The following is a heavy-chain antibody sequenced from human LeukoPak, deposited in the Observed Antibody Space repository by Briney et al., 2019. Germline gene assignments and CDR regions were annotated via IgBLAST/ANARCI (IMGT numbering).Heavy chain of an antibody. V-gene: IGHV3-21*01. CDR1: GFTFSSYS. CDR2: ISSSSSYI. D-gene: IGHD6-13*01. CDR3: ARGGRQQLVWGLFDY. Sequence: PGGSLRLSCAASGFTFSSYSMNWVRQAPGKGLEWVSSISSSSSYIYYADSVKGRFTISRDNAKNSLYLQMNSLRAEDTAVYYCARGGRQQLVWGLFDYWGQGTPVTVSS. J-gene: IGHJ4*02.